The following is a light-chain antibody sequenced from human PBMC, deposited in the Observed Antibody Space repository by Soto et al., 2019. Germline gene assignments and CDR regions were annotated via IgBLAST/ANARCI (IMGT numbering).Light chain of an antibody. J-gene: IGLJ3*02. CDR3: QSYDSSLSGWV. CDR2: GNS. V-gene: IGLV2-14*01. Sequence: QSALTQPASVSGSPGQSITISCTGTSSDVGGYNYVSWYQQHPGKAPKLLISGNSNRPSGVPDRFSGSKSGTSASLAITGLQAEDEADYYCQSYDSSLSGWVFGGGTKLTVL. CDR1: SSDVGGYNY.